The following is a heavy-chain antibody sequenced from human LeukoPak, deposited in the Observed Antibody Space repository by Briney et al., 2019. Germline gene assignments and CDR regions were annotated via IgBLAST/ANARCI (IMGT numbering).Heavy chain of an antibody. CDR3: AKPTVTILGWFDP. J-gene: IGHJ5*02. V-gene: IGHV1-69*13. D-gene: IGHD4-17*01. CDR1: GGTFSSYA. Sequence: GASVKVSCKASGGTFSSYAISWVRQAPGQGLEWMGGIIPIFGTANYAQKFQGRVTITADESTSTAYMELSSLRSEDTAVYYCAKPTVTILGWFDPWGQGTLVTVSS. CDR2: IIPIFGTA.